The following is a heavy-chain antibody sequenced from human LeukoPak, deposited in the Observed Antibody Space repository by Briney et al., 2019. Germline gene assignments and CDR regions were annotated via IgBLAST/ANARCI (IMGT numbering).Heavy chain of an antibody. CDR3: ARVLWFGELRFDP. J-gene: IGHJ5*02. CDR2: IYTSGST. Sequence: PSETLPLTCTVSGGSISSGSYYWSWIRQPAGKGLEWIGRIYTSGSTNYNPSLKSRVTISVDTSKNQFSLKLSSVTAADTAVYYCARVLWFGELRFDPWGQGTLVTVSS. CDR1: GGSISSGSYY. V-gene: IGHV4-61*02. D-gene: IGHD3-10*01.